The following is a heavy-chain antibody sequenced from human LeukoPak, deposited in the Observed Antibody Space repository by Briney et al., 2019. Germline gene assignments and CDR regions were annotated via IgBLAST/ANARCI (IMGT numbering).Heavy chain of an antibody. CDR3: ARDNYYGTNGYQGY. CDR1: GYTFTSYD. CDR2: MNPNSGNT. J-gene: IGHJ4*02. D-gene: IGHD2-8*01. Sequence: GASVKVSCKASGYTFTSYDINWVRQATGQGLEWMGWMNPNSGNTGYAQKFQGRVTMTRDTSISTAYMELSRLRSDDTAIYYCARDNYYGTNGYQGYWGQGTLVTVSS. V-gene: IGHV1-8*01.